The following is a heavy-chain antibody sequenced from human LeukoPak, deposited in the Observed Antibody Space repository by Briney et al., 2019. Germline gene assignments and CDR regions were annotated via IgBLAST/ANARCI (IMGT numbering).Heavy chain of an antibody. D-gene: IGHD3-22*01. V-gene: IGHV1-3*03. J-gene: IGHJ3*02. CDR2: INAGNGNT. Sequence: ASVKVSCKASGYTFTSYAMHWVRQAPGQRLEWMGWINAGNGNTKYSQEFQGRVTITRDTSASTAYMELSSLRSEDMAVYYCARDFYYDSSGLPSAFDIWGQGTMVTVSS. CDR3: ARDFYYDSSGLPSAFDI. CDR1: GYTFTSYA.